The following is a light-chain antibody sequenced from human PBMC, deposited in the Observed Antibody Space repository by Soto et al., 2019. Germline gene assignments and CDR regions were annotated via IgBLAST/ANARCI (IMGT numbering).Light chain of an antibody. J-gene: IGKJ4*01. Sequence: DIVMTQSPDSLAVSLGERATINCKSSQSLLYSSSNKNYLGWYQQKPGQSPKLLIYWESTRETGVPDRFRGSGSGTDFTLTISSLQAEDVAVYYCQQYYSAPLTFGGGTKVEIK. V-gene: IGKV4-1*01. CDR1: QSLLYSSSNKNY. CDR3: QQYYSAPLT. CDR2: WES.